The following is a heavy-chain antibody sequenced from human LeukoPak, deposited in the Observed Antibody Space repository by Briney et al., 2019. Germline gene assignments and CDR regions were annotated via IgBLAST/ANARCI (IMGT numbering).Heavy chain of an antibody. V-gene: IGHV4-59*01. D-gene: IGHD3-10*01. CDR1: GGSISSYY. CDR3: ARTTTVRGTYYMDV. Sequence: KPSETLSLTCAVYGGSISSYYWSWIRQPPGRGLEWIGYIYYSGYTNYNPSLKSRVTISVDTSKNQFSLKLSSVTAADTAVYYCARTTTVRGTYYMDVWGKGTTVTISS. CDR2: IYYSGYT. J-gene: IGHJ6*03.